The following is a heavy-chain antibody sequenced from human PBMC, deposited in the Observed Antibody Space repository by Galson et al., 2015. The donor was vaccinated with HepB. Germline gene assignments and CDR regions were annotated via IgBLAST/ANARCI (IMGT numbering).Heavy chain of an antibody. CDR1: GYNFTLYW. Sequence: KVSCKGSGYNFTLYWISWVRQLPGKGLEWMGRIDPSDSYTNYSPSFRGHVTISADKSMNSAYLQWSSLKASDTATYYCARLNYAYGMGVWGQGTTVTVSS. V-gene: IGHV5-10-1*01. CDR3: ARLNYAYGMGV. CDR2: IDPSDSYT. J-gene: IGHJ6*02.